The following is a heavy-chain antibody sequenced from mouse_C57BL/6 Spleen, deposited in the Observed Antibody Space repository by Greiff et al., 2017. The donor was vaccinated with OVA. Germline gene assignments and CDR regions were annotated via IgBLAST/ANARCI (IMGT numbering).Heavy chain of an antibody. CDR1: GYSITSGYY. CDR2: ISYDGSN. CDR3: ARDGYDGVYFDY. Sequence: VQLKESGPGLVKPSQSLSLTCSVTGYSITSGYYWNWIRQFPGNKLEWMGYISYDGSNNYNPSLKNRISITRDTSKNQFFLKLNSVTTEDTATYYCARDGYDGVYFDYWGQGTTLTVSS. D-gene: IGHD2-2*01. V-gene: IGHV3-6*01. J-gene: IGHJ2*01.